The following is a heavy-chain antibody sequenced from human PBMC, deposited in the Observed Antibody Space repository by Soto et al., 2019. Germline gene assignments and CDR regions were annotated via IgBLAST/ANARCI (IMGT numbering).Heavy chain of an antibody. D-gene: IGHD2-2*01. J-gene: IGHJ6*02. CDR1: GGTFSSYA. Sequence: ASVKVSCKASGGTFSSYAITWVRQAPGQGLEWMGGIIPIFGTANYAQKFQARVTITADESTSTAYMELSSLRSEDTAVYYCAREGLVLVPTTVNSDYYYYAMDVWGQGTTVTVSS. CDR3: AREGLVLVPTTVNSDYYYYAMDV. V-gene: IGHV1-69*13. CDR2: IIPIFGTA.